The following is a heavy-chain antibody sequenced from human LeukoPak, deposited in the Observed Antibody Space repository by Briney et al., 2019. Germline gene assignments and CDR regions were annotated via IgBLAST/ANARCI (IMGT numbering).Heavy chain of an antibody. J-gene: IGHJ4*02. CDR2: IYYSGST. CDR1: GGSISSSSYY. D-gene: IGHD6-13*01. CDR3: ARGVAAADY. Sequence: PSETLFLTCTVSGGSISSSSYYWGWIRQPPGKGLEWIGSIYYSGSTYYNPSLKSRVTIPVDTSKNQFSLKLSSVTAADTAVYYCARGVAAADYWGQGTLVTVSS. V-gene: IGHV4-39*07.